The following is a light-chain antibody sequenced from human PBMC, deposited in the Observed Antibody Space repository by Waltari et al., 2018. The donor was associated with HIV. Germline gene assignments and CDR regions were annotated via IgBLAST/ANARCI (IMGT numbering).Light chain of an antibody. CDR1: QNLGTS. V-gene: IGKV1-5*03. CDR2: QAS. CDR3: KQYETYYT. J-gene: IGKJ2*01. Sequence: DIRLTQTPSTLSAAVRDTVTIPCRASQNLGTSLAWYQQRPGKAPTLLIYQASTLQNGVSSRFSGSGSGTEFTLTITSLQRDDFASYFCKQYETYYTFGQGSRLE.